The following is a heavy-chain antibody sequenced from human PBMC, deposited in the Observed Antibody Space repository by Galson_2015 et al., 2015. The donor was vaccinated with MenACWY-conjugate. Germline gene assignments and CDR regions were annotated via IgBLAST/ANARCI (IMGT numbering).Heavy chain of an antibody. CDR1: GFIFNTYW. J-gene: IGHJ4*02. Sequence: SLRLSCAASGFIFNTYWMHWVRQAPGKGLVWVSRINPGGSSTTYADSVKDRFTISRDNAKNTLYLQMNSLRPEDTAVFYCAKTRGASFVFDSWGQGTLVTVSS. CDR3: AKTRGASFVFDS. CDR2: INPGGSST. V-gene: IGHV3-74*01. D-gene: IGHD1-26*01.